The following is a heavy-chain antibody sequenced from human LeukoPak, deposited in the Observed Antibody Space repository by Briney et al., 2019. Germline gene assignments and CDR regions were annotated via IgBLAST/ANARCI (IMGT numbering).Heavy chain of an antibody. D-gene: IGHD5-24*01. CDR3: ARSSSRDGYNSAFDI. CDR1: GGSISSGDYY. J-gene: IGHJ3*02. Sequence: SQTLSLTCTVSGGSISSGDYYWRWIRQPPGKGLEWIGYIYYSGSTYYNPSLKSRVTISVDTSKNQFSLKLSSVTAADTAVYYCARSSSRDGYNSAFDIWGQGTMVTVSS. CDR2: IYYSGST. V-gene: IGHV4-30-4*01.